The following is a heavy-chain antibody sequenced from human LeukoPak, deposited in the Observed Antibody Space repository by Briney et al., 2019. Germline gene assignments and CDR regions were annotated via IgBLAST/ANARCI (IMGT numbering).Heavy chain of an antibody. CDR2: IYTSGST. Sequence: SETLSLTCTVSAGSISSGSYYWSWIRQPAGKGLEWIGRIYTSGSTNYNPSLKSRVTISVDTSKNQFSLKLSSVTAADTAVYYCARDRSGYYFDYWGQGTLVTVSS. J-gene: IGHJ4*02. D-gene: IGHD5-12*01. CDR1: AGSISSGSYY. CDR3: ARDRSGYYFDY. V-gene: IGHV4-61*02.